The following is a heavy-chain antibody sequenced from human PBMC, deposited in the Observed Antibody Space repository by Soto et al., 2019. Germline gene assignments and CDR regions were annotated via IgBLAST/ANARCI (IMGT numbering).Heavy chain of an antibody. J-gene: IGHJ5*02. CDR3: ARTGFYFDSSGPAQESWFDP. V-gene: IGHV4-30-2*01. CDR1: GDSIARGGYS. Sequence: PSETLSLTCAVSGDSIARGGYSWSWIRQPPGKGLEWIGYIFPSGRTSYSPSLKSRVTISVDRSKNHFSLKLTSLSAADTAVYYCARTGFYFDSSGPAQESWFDPWGHGTLVTVSS. D-gene: IGHD3-22*01. CDR2: IFPSGRT.